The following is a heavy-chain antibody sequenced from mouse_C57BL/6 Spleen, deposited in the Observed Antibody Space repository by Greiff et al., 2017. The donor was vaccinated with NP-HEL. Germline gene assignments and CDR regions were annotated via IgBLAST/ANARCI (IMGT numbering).Heavy chain of an antibody. CDR2: ICSGGST. J-gene: IGHJ4*01. V-gene: IGHV2-2*01. CDR3: AREDYYAMDD. Sequence: VQRVESGPGLVQPSQSLSITCTVSGFSLTSYGVHWVRQSPGKGLEWLGVICSGGSTDYYAAFISSLSIITDNSKSQVFFKMNSLQTDDTAIYYCAREDYYAMDDWGKGTSVTVSS. CDR1: GFSLTSYG.